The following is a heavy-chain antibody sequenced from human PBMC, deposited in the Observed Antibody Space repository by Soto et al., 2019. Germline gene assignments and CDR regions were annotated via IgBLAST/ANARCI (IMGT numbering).Heavy chain of an antibody. CDR3: ARGGSLYWYFDL. V-gene: IGHV1-3*01. D-gene: IGHD1-26*01. CDR2: INAGNGNT. J-gene: IGHJ2*01. Sequence: QVQLVQSGAEVKKPGASVKVSCKASGYTFTSYAMHWVRQAPGQRLEWMGWINAGNGNTKYSQKFQGRVTITRDTSASTAYMDLSSLRSEDTAVYYCARGGSLYWYFDLCGRGTLVTVSS. CDR1: GYTFTSYA.